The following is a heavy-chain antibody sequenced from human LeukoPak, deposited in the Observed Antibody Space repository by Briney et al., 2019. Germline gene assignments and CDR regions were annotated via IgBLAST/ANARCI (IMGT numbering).Heavy chain of an antibody. Sequence: ASVKVSCKASGYTFTSYDINWVRQATGQGLEWMGWMNPNSGNTGYAQKFQGRVTMTRNTSISTAHMELSSLRSEDTAVYYCARGESYYGSGSYYNWFDPWGQGTLVTVSS. J-gene: IGHJ5*02. D-gene: IGHD3-10*01. CDR1: GYTFTSYD. CDR2: MNPNSGNT. V-gene: IGHV1-8*01. CDR3: ARGESYYGSGSYYNWFDP.